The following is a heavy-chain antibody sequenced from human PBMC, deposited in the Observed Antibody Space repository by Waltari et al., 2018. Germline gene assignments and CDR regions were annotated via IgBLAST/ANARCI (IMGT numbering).Heavy chain of an antibody. V-gene: IGHV3-48*01. CDR2: ISSSSSTI. J-gene: IGHJ4*02. CDR3: AREGAAGEIDY. D-gene: IGHD6-13*01. CDR1: GFTFSRYS. Sequence: EVQLVESGGGLVQPGGSLRLSCAASGFTFSRYSMNWARQAPGKGLEWVSYISSSSSTIYYADSVKGRFTISRDNAKNSLYLQMNSLRAEDTAVYYCAREGAAGEIDYWGQGTLVTVSS.